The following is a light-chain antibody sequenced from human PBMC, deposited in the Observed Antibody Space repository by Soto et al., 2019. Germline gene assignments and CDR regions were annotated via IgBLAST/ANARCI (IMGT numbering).Light chain of an antibody. J-gene: IGLJ2*01. CDR3: QSYDSSLSVV. Sequence: QSVLTQPPSVSGAPGQRVTISCTGSSSNIGAGYDVHWYQQLPGTAPKLLIYGNSNRPSGVPDRFSGSKSGTSASLAIPKLQAEDEADYYCQSYDSSLSVVFGGGTKLTVL. CDR2: GNS. V-gene: IGLV1-40*01. CDR1: SSNIGAGYD.